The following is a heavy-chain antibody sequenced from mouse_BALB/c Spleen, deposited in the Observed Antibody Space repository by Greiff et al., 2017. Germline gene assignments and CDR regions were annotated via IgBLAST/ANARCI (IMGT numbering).Heavy chain of an antibody. Sequence: EVMLVESGGDLVKPGGSLKLSCAASGFTFSSYGMSWVRQTPDKRLEWVATISSGGSYTYYPDSVKGRFTISRDNAKNTLYLQISSLKSEDTAMYYCARQVKDAMDYWGQGTSVTVSS. V-gene: IGHV5-6*01. CDR2: ISSGGSYT. CDR1: GFTFSSYG. J-gene: IGHJ4*01. CDR3: ARQVKDAMDY.